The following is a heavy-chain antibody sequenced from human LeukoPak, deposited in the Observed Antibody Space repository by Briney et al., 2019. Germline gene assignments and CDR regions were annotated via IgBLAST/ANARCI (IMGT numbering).Heavy chain of an antibody. J-gene: IGHJ3*01. D-gene: IGHD6-19*01. CDR1: GGSISGYY. CDR2: MHHSGST. V-gene: IGHV4-59*08. CDR3: AGSGWSFDAFDF. Sequence: PSETLSLTCAVSGGSISGYYWSWIRQPPGKGLEWIGNMHHSGSTNYSPALKSRVTISVDTSKNRFSLRLSSLTAADTAVYFCAGSGWSFDAFDFWGQGTIVTVSS.